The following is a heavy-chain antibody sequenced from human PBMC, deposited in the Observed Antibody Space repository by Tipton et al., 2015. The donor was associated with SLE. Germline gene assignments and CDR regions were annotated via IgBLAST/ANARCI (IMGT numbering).Heavy chain of an antibody. CDR1: GFTVSSSY. D-gene: IGHD1-26*01. J-gene: IGHJ3*02. CDR3: ARVRVGATDDAFDI. CDR2: IYSGGST. V-gene: IGHV3-53*04. Sequence: QLVQSGGGLVQPGGSLRLSCAASGFTVSSSYMSWVRQAPGKGLEWVSVIYSGGSTYYADSVKGRFTISRDNSKNTLYLQMNSLRAEDTAVYYCARVRVGATDDAFDIWGQGTMVTVSS.